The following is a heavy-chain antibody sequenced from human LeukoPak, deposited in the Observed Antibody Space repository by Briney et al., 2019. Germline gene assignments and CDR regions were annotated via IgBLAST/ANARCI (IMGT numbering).Heavy chain of an antibody. Sequence: GGSLRLSCAASGFTFSNYWMIWVRQAPGKGLEWVGNIKQDGSEKRYADSVRGRFSISRDNAQTSLYLQMSSLRAEDTAVYHCAIPLGYCSSGSCLNVWGQGTTVTVSS. J-gene: IGHJ6*02. CDR3: AIPLGYCSSGSCLNV. D-gene: IGHD2-15*01. V-gene: IGHV3-7*05. CDR2: IKQDGSEK. CDR1: GFTFSNYW.